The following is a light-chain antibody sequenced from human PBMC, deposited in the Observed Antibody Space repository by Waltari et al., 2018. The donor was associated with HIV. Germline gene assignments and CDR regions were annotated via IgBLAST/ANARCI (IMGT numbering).Light chain of an antibody. J-gene: IGLJ2*01. V-gene: IGLV2-8*01. CDR2: EVT. CDR3: SSYGDNIRVL. CDR1: SSAIGAYDS. Sequence: QSALTQPPSASGSLGQSVTISCTGPSSAIGAYDSVSWFQQHPHSAPKLLLYEVTKRPSGVPDRFSGSRSGDTAFLSVSGLQPDDSAAYFCSSYGDNIRVLFGGGTNLTVL.